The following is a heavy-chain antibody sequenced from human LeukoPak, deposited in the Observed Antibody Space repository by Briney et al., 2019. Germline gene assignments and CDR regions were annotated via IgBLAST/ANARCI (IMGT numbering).Heavy chain of an antibody. D-gene: IGHD3-10*01. Sequence: SETLSLTCTVSGDSISTYYWSWIRQPPGKGLEWIGYIYYRVTSDYNPSLKSRVTMSVDMSTRQISLKLSSVTAADTAVYYCARAVGGDGSGSLWGPGTLVAVSS. CDR1: GDSISTYY. J-gene: IGHJ4*02. CDR3: ARAVGGDGSGSL. V-gene: IGHV4-59*01. CDR2: IYYRVTS.